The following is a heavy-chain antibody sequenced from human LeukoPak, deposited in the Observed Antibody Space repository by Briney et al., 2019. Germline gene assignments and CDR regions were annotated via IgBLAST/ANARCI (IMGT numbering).Heavy chain of an antibody. J-gene: IGHJ4*02. D-gene: IGHD3-22*01. Sequence: PSETLSLTCTVSGGAITGYYWSWIRQPPGKGLEWIGYIYYSGSTNYNPSLKSRVTISVDTSKNQFSLKLSSVTAADTAVYYCARHAGGYYDSSGYYSTSHFDYWGQGTLVTVSS. CDR2: IYYSGST. V-gene: IGHV4-59*08. CDR3: ARHAGGYYDSSGYYSTSHFDY. CDR1: GGAITGYY.